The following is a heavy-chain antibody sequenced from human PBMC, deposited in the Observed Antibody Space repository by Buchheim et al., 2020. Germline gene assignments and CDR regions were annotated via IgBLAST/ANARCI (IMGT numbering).Heavy chain of an antibody. CDR1: GYSFTSYW. CDR2: IDPSDSYT. D-gene: IGHD3-3*01. V-gene: IGHV5-10-1*01. J-gene: IGHJ6*02. CDR3: ARHTRITIFGVVIKGRGYYYGMDV. Sequence: EVQLVQSGAEVKKPGESLRISCKGSGYSFTSYWISWVRQMPGKGLEWMGRIDPSDSYTNYSPSFQGHVTISADKSISTAYLQWSSLKASDTAMYYCARHTRITIFGVVIKGRGYYYGMDVWGQGTT.